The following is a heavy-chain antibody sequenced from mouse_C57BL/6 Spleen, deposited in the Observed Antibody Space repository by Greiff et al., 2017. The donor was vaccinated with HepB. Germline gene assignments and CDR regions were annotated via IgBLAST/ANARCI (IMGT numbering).Heavy chain of an antibody. CDR2: TNPTNGRT. CDR3: ARIKKIVATYLNY. Sequence: VQLQQSGAELVKAGASVKMSCKASGYTFTSYWMHWVKQRLGQGLEWFAETNPTNGRTYYNEKFKSKATLTVDKSSSTAYMLLSGPTFEDSAVYYCARIKKIVATYLNYWDKGTTLTVSS. J-gene: IGHJ2*01. V-gene: IGHV1S81*02. D-gene: IGHD1-1*01. CDR1: GYTFTSYW.